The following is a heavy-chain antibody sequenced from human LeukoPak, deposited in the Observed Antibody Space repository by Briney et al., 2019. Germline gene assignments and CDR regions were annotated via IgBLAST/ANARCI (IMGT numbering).Heavy chain of an antibody. CDR2: IRSKTDGGTA. J-gene: IGHJ1*01. Sequence: KPGGSLRLSCVASGFTYIDAWMSWVRQAPGKGLEWVGRIRSKTDGGTADHAAPVKGRFTISRDDSKSIAYLQMNSLKTEDTAVYYCTRSYDSSGYYPGYFQHWGQGTLVTVSS. CDR3: TRSYDSSGYYPGYFQH. D-gene: IGHD3-22*01. V-gene: IGHV3-15*01. CDR1: GFTYIDAW.